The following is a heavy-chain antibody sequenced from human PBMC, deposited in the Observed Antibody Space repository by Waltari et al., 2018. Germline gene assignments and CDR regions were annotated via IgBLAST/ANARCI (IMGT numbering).Heavy chain of an antibody. CDR2: ITAGNGNT. CDR1: GYTFTSYA. J-gene: IGHJ6*02. Sequence: QVQLVQSGAEVKKPGASVKVSCKASGYTFTSYAMHWVRQAPGQRLEWMGWITAGNGNTKNSQKFQGRVTITRETSASTAYMELSSLRSEDTVVYDCARAGVVKHYYYYYGMDVWGQGTTVTVSS. V-gene: IGHV1-3*01. D-gene: IGHD3-3*01. CDR3: ARAGVVKHYYYYYGMDV.